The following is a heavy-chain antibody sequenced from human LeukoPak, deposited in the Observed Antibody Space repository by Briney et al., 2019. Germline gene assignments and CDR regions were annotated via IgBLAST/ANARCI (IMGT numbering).Heavy chain of an antibody. CDR3: AKDDAWLRFGE. Sequence: GGSLRLSCAASGFTFRSYDMNWVRQAPGKWLEWVSGISPSGDITYYVDSVKGRFTISRDNSKNTLYLEVISLAAEDTAVYYCAKDDAWLRFGEWSQGTLVTVSS. V-gene: IGHV3-23*01. CDR1: GFTFRSYD. J-gene: IGHJ4*02. D-gene: IGHD5-12*01. CDR2: ISPSGDIT.